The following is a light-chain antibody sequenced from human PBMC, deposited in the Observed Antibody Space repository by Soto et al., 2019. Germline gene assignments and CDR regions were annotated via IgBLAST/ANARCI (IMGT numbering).Light chain of an antibody. J-gene: IGKJ3*01. CDR3: QQYGGSPLFT. CDR1: QSVSSSY. Sequence: EIVLTQSPGTLSLSPGERATLSCRASQSVSSSYLAWYQHKVGQAPRLLIYGASSRPTGIPDRFSGSGSGTDFTLTISRLEPEDFAVYFWQQYGGSPLFTFGPGTKLDIK. V-gene: IGKV3-20*01. CDR2: GAS.